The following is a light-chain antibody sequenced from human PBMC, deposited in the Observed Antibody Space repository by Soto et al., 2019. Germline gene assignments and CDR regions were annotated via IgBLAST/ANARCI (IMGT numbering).Light chain of an antibody. V-gene: IGKV3-15*01. J-gene: IGKJ1*01. CDR3: QQYDNWPRT. CDR1: QNISVY. Sequence: ESVLTQSPATLSLSPGERATLYCRASQNISVYLAWYQQIPGQAPRFLIYGASTRATGIPVRFSGSGSGTEFTLTISSLQSEDFAVYYCQQYDNWPRTFGQGTKVDIK. CDR2: GAS.